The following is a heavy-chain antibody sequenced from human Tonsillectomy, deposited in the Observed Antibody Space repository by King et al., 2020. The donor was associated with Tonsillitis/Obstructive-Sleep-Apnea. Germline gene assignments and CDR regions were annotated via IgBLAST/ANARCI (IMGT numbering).Heavy chain of an antibody. J-gene: IGHJ3*02. CDR1: GGSISSYY. D-gene: IGHD1-26*01. Sequence: QLQESGPGLVKPSETLSLTCTVSGGSISSYYWSWIRQPPGKGLEWIGYISYSGNTNYNPSLKSRVTISIDTSKNHFSLKLSSVTAADTAVYYCALGQVGARVAFDIWGQGTMVTVSS. V-gene: IGHV4-59*08. CDR3: ALGQVGARVAFDI. CDR2: ISYSGNT.